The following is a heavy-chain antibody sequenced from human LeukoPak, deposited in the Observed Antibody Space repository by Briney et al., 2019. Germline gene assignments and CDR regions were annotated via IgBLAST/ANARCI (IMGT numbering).Heavy chain of an antibody. Sequence: GGSLRLSCAASGFTVITNDMTWVRQAPPKGLEWVSVLYSDGNTKYADSVQGRFTISRDNSKNTLYLEMNSLSPDDTAVYYCARGVEPLVANTLEYWGQGTLVTVSS. V-gene: IGHV3-53*01. CDR2: LYSDGNT. D-gene: IGHD1-14*01. J-gene: IGHJ4*02. CDR3: ARGVEPLVANTLEY. CDR1: GFTVITND.